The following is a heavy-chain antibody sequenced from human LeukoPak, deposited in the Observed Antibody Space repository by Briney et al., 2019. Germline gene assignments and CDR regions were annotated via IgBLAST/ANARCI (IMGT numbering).Heavy chain of an antibody. J-gene: IGHJ4*02. Sequence: PGGPLRLSCSASGITFSNYAMAWVRQAPGKGREWVAFILFDGSNKYYADSVKGRFTIYRDNSKNTLYLQMNSLRAEDPAVYYCSEVAHGFWSGYYYWRQETLVTVPS. CDR3: SEVAHGFWSGYYY. V-gene: IGHV3-30*02. CDR2: ILFDGSNK. CDR1: GITFSNYA. D-gene: IGHD3-3*01.